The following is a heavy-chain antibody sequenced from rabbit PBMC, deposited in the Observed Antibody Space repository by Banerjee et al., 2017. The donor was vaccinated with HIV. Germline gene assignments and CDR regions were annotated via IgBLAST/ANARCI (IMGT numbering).Heavy chain of an antibody. CDR2: VSTSSGNT. CDR1: GFSFSSSDY. CDR3: ARGGGL. J-gene: IGHJ4*01. Sequence: QEQLEESGGGLVQPEGSLTLTCKASGFSFSSSDYICWVRQAPGKGLEWSACVSTSSGNTYYASWAKGRFTISKTSSTTVTLQMTSLTAADTATYFCARGGGLWGPGTLVTVS. V-gene: IGHV1S45*01.